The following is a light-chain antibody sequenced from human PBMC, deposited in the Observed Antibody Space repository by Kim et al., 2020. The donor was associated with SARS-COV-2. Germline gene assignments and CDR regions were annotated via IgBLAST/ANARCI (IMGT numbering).Light chain of an antibody. V-gene: IGLV1-40*03. CDR2: AYS. CDR1: SSNIGAGYD. Sequence: SVTITCTGGSSNIGAGYDVHWYQQLPGTAPKLLIYAYSNRPSGVPDRFSGSKSGASASLAITGLQAEDEADYYCQSYDNSLSAYVFGTGTKVTVL. J-gene: IGLJ1*01. CDR3: QSYDNSLSAYV.